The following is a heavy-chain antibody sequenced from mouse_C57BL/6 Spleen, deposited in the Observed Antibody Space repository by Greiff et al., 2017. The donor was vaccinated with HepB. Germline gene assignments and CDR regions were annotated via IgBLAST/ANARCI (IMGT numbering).Heavy chain of an antibody. CDR2: INPSNGGT. CDR1: GYTFTSYW. Sequence: QVQLKQSGTELVKPGASVKLSCKASGYTFTSYWMHWVKQRPGQGLEWIGNINPSNGGTNYNEKFKSKATLTVDKSSSTAYMQLSSLTSEDSAVYYCASGLGRGGYAMDYWGQGTSVTVSS. V-gene: IGHV1-53*01. J-gene: IGHJ4*01. D-gene: IGHD4-1*01. CDR3: ASGLGRGGYAMDY.